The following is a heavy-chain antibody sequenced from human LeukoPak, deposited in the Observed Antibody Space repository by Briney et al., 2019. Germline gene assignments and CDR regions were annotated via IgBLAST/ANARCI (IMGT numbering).Heavy chain of an antibody. CDR2: INHSGST. J-gene: IGHJ5*02. D-gene: IGHD3-10*01. CDR3: ARRGPPRTLLRGVKSGWFDP. CDR1: GGSFSGYY. Sequence: PWETLSLTCAVYGGSFSGYYWSWIRQPPGKGLEWIGEINHSGSTNYNPSLKSRVTISVDTSKNQFSLKLSSVTAADTAVYYCARRGPPRTLLRGVKSGWFDPWGQGTLVTVSS. V-gene: IGHV4-34*01.